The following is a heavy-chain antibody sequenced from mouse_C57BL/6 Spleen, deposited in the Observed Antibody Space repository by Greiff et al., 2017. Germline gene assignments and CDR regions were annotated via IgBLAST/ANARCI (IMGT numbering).Heavy chain of an antibody. V-gene: IGHV1-52*01. CDR2: IDPSDSET. CDR1: GYTFTSYW. Sequence: VQLQQPGAELVRPGSSVKLSCKASGYTFTSYWMHWVKQRPIQGLEWIGNIDPSDSETHYNQKFKDKATLTVDKSSSTAYMQLSSLTSEDSAVYYCARGALYYGSSYWYFEVWGTGTTVTVSS. CDR3: ARGALYYGSSYWYFEV. J-gene: IGHJ1*03. D-gene: IGHD1-1*01.